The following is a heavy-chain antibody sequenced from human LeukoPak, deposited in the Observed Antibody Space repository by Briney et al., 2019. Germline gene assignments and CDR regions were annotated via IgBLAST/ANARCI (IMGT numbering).Heavy chain of an antibody. CDR2: ISSSSSYI. J-gene: IGHJ4*02. V-gene: IGHV3-21*01. Sequence: PGGSLRLSCAASGFTFSSYGMSWVRQAPGKGLEWVSSISSSSSYIYYADSVKGRFTISRDNAKNSLHLQMNSLRAEDTAVYYCARGYSGNSYDYWGQGTLVTVSS. CDR3: ARGYSGNSYDY. D-gene: IGHD1-26*01. CDR1: GFTFSSYG.